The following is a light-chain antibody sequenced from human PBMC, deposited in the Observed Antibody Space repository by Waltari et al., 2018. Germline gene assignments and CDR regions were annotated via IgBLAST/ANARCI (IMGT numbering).Light chain of an antibody. CDR2: EVN. J-gene: IGLJ2*01. CDR1: NRDLDAYNY. Sequence: QSALTQPASVSGSPGQSVTISCTGTNRDLDAYNYFSWYQHHPGKAPKFLIYEVNNRPLGVSNRFSGSKSGNTASLTISGLQPEDEADYYCTSFISFVNFTSLVFGGGTKVTVL. V-gene: IGLV2-14*01. CDR3: TSFISFVNFTSLV.